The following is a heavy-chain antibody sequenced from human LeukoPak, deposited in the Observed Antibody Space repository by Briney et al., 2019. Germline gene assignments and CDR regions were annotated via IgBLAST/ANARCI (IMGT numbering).Heavy chain of an antibody. D-gene: IGHD2-21*01. J-gene: IGHJ4*02. V-gene: IGHV3-23*01. CDR3: AKEFPPNFPLYYFDY. CDR2: ISGSGGST. Sequence: PGRSLRLSCAASGFTFSSYTMNWVRQAPGKGLEWVAVISGSGGSTYYADSVKGRFTISRDNSKNKLHLQMNSLRDEDTAVYYCAKEFPPNFPLYYFDYWGQGTLVTVSS. CDR1: GFTFSSYT.